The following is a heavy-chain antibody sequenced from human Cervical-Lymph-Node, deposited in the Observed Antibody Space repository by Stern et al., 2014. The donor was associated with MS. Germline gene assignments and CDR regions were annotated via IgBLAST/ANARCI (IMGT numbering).Heavy chain of an antibody. D-gene: IGHD5-18*01. V-gene: IGHV1-2*06. CDR3: ARVARGDTAGFFDY. Sequence: VQLVESGAEVKKPGASVKVSCKASGYTFTGYSMNWVRQAPGQGLEWMGRINPNNGGTNYAQRFQGRVTMTRDTSITTAYMELSRLRSDDTAVYYCARVARGDTAGFFDYWGQGTLVTVSS. CDR2: INPNNGGT. J-gene: IGHJ4*02. CDR1: GYTFTGYS.